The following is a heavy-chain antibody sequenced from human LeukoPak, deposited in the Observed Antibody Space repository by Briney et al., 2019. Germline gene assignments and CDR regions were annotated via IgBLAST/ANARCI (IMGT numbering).Heavy chain of an antibody. CDR1: GFTFSTYN. CDR2: ISSSSSTI. J-gene: IGHJ4*02. CDR3: ATLWFGKSQGYFDY. V-gene: IGHV3-48*04. Sequence: GGSLRLSCAASGFTFSTYNMNWARQAPGKGLEWVSFISSSSSTIYCADSVKGRFTISRDNAKNSLYLQMNSLRAEDTAVYYCATLWFGKSQGYFDYWGQGALVTVSS. D-gene: IGHD3-10*01.